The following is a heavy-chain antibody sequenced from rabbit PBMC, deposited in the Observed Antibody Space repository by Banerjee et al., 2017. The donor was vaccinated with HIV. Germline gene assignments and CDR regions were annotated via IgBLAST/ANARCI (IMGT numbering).Heavy chain of an antibody. D-gene: IGHD3-1*01. V-gene: IGHV1S40*01. J-gene: IGHJ6*01. CDR1: GFSFSSGYY. CDR2: IYAGSAVGT. Sequence: QQLVESGGGLVKPGASLTLTCTASGFSFSSGYYMCWVRQAPGKGLEWIACIYAGSAVGTYYANWAKGRFTISKTSSTTVTLQVPSLTAADTATYFCARDGYNLAWSLWGQGTLVT. CDR3: ARDGYNLAWSL.